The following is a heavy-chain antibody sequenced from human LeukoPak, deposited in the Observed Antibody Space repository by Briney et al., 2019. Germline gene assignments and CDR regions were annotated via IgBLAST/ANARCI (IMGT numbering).Heavy chain of an antibody. CDR2: ISSSSIYT. V-gene: IGHV3-11*03. CDR3: ARLLLWFGGLDY. CDR1: RFFFREYS. J-gene: IGHJ4*02. Sequence: GGSLRLSCAASRFFFREYSMTWIRQAPGKGLEWVSYISSSSIYTNYADSVKGRFTISRDNAKNSLYLKMNSLRTRERGEYYYARLLLWFGGLDYWGQGTLVTVSS. D-gene: IGHD3-10*01.